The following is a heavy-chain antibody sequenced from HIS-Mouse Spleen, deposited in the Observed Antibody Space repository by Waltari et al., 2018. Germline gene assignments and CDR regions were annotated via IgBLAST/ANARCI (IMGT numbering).Heavy chain of an antibody. CDR2: IYYSGST. CDR3: ARHPRQLEPDAFDI. CDR1: GGPISSYH. V-gene: IGHV4-59*08. J-gene: IGHJ3*02. Sequence: QVQLQESGPGLVKPSETLSLTCTVSGGPISSYHWSWIRQPPGKGLEWIGYIYYSGSTNYNPSLKSRVTISVDTSKNQFSLKLSSVTAADTAVYYCARHPRQLEPDAFDIWGQGTMVTVSS. D-gene: IGHD1-1*01.